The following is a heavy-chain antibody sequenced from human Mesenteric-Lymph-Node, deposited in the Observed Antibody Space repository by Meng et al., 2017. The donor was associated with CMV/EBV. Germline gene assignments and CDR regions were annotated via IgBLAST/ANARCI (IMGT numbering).Heavy chain of an antibody. CDR2: IYRGDSST. V-gene: IGHV3-23*03. Sequence: GESLKISCAASGFTFSSYAMSWVRQAPGKGLEWVSLIYRGDSSTYYADSVKGRFTISRDDSKNTLYLQMNSLRAEDTAVYYCAKDFDLTLENYYGLDVWGQGTTVTVSS. D-gene: IGHD3-9*01. J-gene: IGHJ6*02. CDR3: AKDFDLTLENYYGLDV. CDR1: GFTFSSYA.